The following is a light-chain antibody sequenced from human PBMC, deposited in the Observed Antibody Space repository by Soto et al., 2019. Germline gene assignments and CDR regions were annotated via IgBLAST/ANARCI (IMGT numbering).Light chain of an antibody. J-gene: IGLJ2*01. CDR2: DVS. CDR3: SSYTTSSSVV. V-gene: IGLV2-14*03. CDR1: SSDVGGYDY. Sequence: QSALTQPASVSGSPGQSITISCTGTSSDVGGYDYVSWYQHHPGKAPKLMIYDVSNRPSGVSNRSSGSKSANTASLTISGLQAADEADYYCSSYTTSSSVVFGGGTKVTVL.